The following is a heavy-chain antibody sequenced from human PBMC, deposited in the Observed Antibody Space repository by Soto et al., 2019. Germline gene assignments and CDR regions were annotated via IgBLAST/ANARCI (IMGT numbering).Heavy chain of an antibody. J-gene: IGHJ6*02. CDR2: INSDGSST. CDR1: GLSFSSYW. CDR3: GSEASYYESSSALDV. D-gene: IGHD3-16*01. V-gene: IGHV3-74*01. Sequence: PGGSLRLSCVVSGLSFSSYWFHWVRQAPGKGLVWVSRINSDGSSTTYADSVKGRFTTSRDNATNTVYLQMNSLRAADTAVYYCGSEASYYESSSALDVWGQGTTVTVSS.